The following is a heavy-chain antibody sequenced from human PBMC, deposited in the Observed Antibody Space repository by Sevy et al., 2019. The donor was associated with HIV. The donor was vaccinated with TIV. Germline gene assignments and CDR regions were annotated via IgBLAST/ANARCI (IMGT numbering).Heavy chain of an antibody. CDR3: TRWKAAQSIFDY. V-gene: IGHV3-49*04. CDR1: GFTFGDYC. CDR2: LKSDVNGGTV. Sequence: GGSLRLSCTASGFTFGDYCMSWVRQAPGKGLEWVAFLKSDVNGGTVDHAAAVKGRFVISRDDSKTIAYLQMNDLKTEDTGFYYCTRWKAAQSIFDYWGQGALVTVSS. J-gene: IGHJ4*02. D-gene: IGHD6-13*01.